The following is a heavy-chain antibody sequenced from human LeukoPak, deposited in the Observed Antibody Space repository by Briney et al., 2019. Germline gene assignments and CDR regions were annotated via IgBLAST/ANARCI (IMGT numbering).Heavy chain of an antibody. D-gene: IGHD6-13*01. CDR3: ASLQQLSRVIYFQH. J-gene: IGHJ1*01. V-gene: IGHV3-11*01. Sequence: PGGSLRLSCAASGFTFSDYYMSWIRQAPGKGLEWVSYISSSGSTIYYADSVKGRFTISRDNAKNSLYLQMNSLRAEDTAVYYCASLQQLSRVIYFQHWGQGTLVTVSS. CDR1: GFTFSDYY. CDR2: ISSSGSTI.